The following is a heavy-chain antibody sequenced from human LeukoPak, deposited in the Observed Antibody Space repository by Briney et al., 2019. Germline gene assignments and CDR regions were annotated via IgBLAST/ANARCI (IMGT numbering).Heavy chain of an antibody. J-gene: IGHJ4*02. Sequence: GASVKVSCKASGYTFTSYAMNWVRQAPGRGLEWMGWINTNTGNPTYAQGFTGRFVFSLDTSVSTAYLQISSLKAEDTAVYYCARDRRDYYDSSGYSDYWGQGTLVTVSS. CDR3: ARDRRDYYDSSGYSDY. V-gene: IGHV7-4-1*02. CDR1: GYTFTSYA. CDR2: INTNTGNP. D-gene: IGHD3-22*01.